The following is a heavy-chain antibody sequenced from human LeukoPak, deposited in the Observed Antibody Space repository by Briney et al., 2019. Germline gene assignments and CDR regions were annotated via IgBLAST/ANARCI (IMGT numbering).Heavy chain of an antibody. CDR3: ATPAKEAYPSPPDYYYGMDV. V-gene: IGHV1-24*01. CDR1: GYTLTELS. CDR2: FDPEDGET. J-gene: IGHJ6*02. Sequence: ASVKVSCKVSGYTLTELSMHWVRQAPGKGLEWMGGFDPEDGETIYAQKFQGRVTMTEDTSTDTAYMELSSLRSEDTAVYYCATPAKEAYPSPPDYYYGMDVWGQGTTVTVSS.